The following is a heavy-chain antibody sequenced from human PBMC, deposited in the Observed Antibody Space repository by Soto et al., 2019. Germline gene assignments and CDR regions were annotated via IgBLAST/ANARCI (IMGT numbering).Heavy chain of an antibody. Sequence: EVQLVESGGGLVKPGGSLRLSCAASGFTFSSYSMNWVRQAPGKGLEWVSSVSSSSSYIYYADSVKGRFTSSRDNAKNSLYLQMNSLRAEDTAVYYCAREYGDEAFDIWGQGTMVTVSS. V-gene: IGHV3-21*01. CDR2: VSSSSSYI. CDR1: GFTFSSYS. J-gene: IGHJ3*02. CDR3: AREYGDEAFDI. D-gene: IGHD4-17*01.